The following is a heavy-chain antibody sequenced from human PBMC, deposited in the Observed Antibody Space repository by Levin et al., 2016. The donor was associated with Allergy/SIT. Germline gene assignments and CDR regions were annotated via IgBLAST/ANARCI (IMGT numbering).Heavy chain of an antibody. CDR3: ARDIAARSGHYGMDV. J-gene: IGHJ6*02. CDR1: GYTFTGYY. V-gene: IGHV1-2*02. D-gene: IGHD6-6*01. Sequence: ASVKVSCKASGYTFTGYYMHWVRQAPGQGLEWMGWINPNSGGTNYAQKFQGRVTMTRDTSISTAYMELSRLRSDDTAVYYCARDIAARSGHYGMDVWGQGTTVTVSS. CDR2: INPNSGGT.